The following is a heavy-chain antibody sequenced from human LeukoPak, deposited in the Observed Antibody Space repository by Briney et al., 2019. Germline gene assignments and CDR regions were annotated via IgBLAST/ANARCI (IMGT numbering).Heavy chain of an antibody. J-gene: IGHJ4*02. Sequence: PSETLSLTCTVSGDSISSYYWSWIRQPPGKGLEWIGYMYYSGSTNYNPSLKSRVTISVETSKNEFSLKLRSVTAADTAVYYCARVTGYRIEDYFDYWGQGTLVTVSS. CDR1: GDSISSYY. V-gene: IGHV4-59*01. CDR3: ARVTGYRIEDYFDY. D-gene: IGHD6-13*01. CDR2: MYYSGST.